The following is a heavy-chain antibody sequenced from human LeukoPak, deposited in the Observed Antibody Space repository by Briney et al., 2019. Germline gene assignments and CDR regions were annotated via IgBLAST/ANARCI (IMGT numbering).Heavy chain of an antibody. Sequence: SSETLSLTCTVSGDPISSHSDYKWTWIRQPPGKGLEWIGYVYHNGNINYNPFLESRLTISVDTSKNQFSLRLTSVAAADTAVYFCAREYSAFDHWGHGTLVTVSS. CDR3: AREYSAFDH. J-gene: IGHJ4*01. CDR1: GDPISSHSDY. V-gene: IGHV4-61*08. D-gene: IGHD4-11*01. CDR2: VYHNGNI.